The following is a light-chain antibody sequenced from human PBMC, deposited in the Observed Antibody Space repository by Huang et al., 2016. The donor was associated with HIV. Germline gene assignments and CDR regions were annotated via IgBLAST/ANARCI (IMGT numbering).Light chain of an antibody. Sequence: AIQMTQSPSSLSASVGDRVTVTCRASQGIGNDLGWYQQKPGKAPKLLIYAAPSLQSGVPSRFSGSGSGTDFTLTISSLQPEDFATYYCLQDYNYPRTFGQGTKVEIK. J-gene: IGKJ1*01. CDR2: AAP. CDR3: LQDYNYPRT. CDR1: QGIGND. V-gene: IGKV1-6*01.